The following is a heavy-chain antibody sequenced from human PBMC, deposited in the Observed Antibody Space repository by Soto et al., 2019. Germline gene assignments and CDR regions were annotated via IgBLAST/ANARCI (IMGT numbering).Heavy chain of an antibody. CDR2: IYYSGST. CDR3: ARRGVSSYYSNY. CDR1: GGSISDSSYF. J-gene: IGHJ4*02. V-gene: IGHV4-39*01. D-gene: IGHD2-15*01. Sequence: PSETLSLTCTVSGGSISDSSYFWDWIRQPPGKGLGWIGNIYYSGSTYYNLSLKSRVTISVDTSKNQFSLKLSSVTAADTAVYYCARRGVSSYYSNYWGLGTLVTVSS.